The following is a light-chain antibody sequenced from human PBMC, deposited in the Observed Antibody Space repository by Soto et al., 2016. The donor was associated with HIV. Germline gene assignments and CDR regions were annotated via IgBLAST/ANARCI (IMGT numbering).Light chain of an antibody. Sequence: DIQMTQSPSSLSAYIGDRVTITCRASQMINSYLNWYQQKPGKAPKLLIYAASSLHVGVPSRFTGSGSGTDFTLSINSLQPDDFATYYCQQFGNKPYTFGQGTKLEIK. CDR3: QQFGNKPYT. J-gene: IGKJ2*01. CDR2: AAS. CDR1: QMINSY. V-gene: IGKV1-39*01.